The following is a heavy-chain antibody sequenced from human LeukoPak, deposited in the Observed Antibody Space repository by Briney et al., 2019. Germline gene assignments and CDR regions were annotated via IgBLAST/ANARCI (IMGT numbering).Heavy chain of an antibody. CDR3: ARGGLPYDYVWGSYRPPGDY. CDR1: GVSINTDY. J-gene: IGHJ4*02. D-gene: IGHD3-16*02. CDR2: IHYSGST. V-gene: IGHV4-59*01. Sequence: SETLSLTCTVSGVSINTDYWTWIRQFPGKGLEWIGYIHYSGSTTYNPSLESRVTISVDTSKNQFSLKLTSVTSADTAVYFCARGGLPYDYVWGSYRPPGDYWGQGTLVTVSS.